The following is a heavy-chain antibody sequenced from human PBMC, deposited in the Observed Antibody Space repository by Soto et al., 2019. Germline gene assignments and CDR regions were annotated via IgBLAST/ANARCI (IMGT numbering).Heavy chain of an antibody. V-gene: IGHV4-59*01. CDR2: IYYSGST. J-gene: IGHJ4*02. Sequence: SETLSLTCTVSGGSISGYYLSWIRQPPGKGLEWIGYIYYSGSTNYNPSLKSRVTISVDTSKNQFSLKLSSVTAADTAVYYCARAKGYNWNYGEFDYWGQGTLVTVSS. CDR3: ARAKGYNWNYGEFDY. CDR1: GGSISGYY. D-gene: IGHD1-7*01.